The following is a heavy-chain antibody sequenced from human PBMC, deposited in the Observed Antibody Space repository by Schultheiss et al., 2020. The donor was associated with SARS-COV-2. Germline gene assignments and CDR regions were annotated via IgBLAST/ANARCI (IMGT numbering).Heavy chain of an antibody. CDR3: ARDLHLSRGSFDY. Sequence: LRLSCTVSGGSISSGGYYWSWIRQHPGKGLEWIGYIYYSGSTNYNPSLKSRVTISVDTSKNQFSLKLSSVTAADTAVYYCARDLHLSRGSFDYWGQGTLVTVSS. D-gene: IGHD3-10*01. CDR2: IYYSGST. CDR1: GGSISSGGYY. V-gene: IGHV4-31*03. J-gene: IGHJ4*02.